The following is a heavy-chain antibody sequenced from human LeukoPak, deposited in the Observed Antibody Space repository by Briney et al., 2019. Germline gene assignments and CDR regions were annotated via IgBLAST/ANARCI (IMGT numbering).Heavy chain of an antibody. CDR3: VRLYCTRTSCYIDY. Sequence: SETLSLTCTVSGASVSSDSCYWSWIRQPPGKGLEWIGYMSYRGSTNYNSSLKSRVTISVDTSKSQFSLKLSSVTAADTAVYYCVRLYCTRTSCYIDYWGQGTLVTVSS. J-gene: IGHJ4*02. CDR2: MSYRGST. CDR1: GASVSSDSCY. V-gene: IGHV4-61*01. D-gene: IGHD2-2*02.